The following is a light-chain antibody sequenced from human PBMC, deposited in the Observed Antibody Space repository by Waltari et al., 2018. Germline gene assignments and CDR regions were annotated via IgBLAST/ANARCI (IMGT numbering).Light chain of an antibody. V-gene: IGKV3-15*01. Sequence: EIVMTQSPATLSVSPGESATLSCRASQCIGSNLAWYQQKPGQAPRLLIYDATTRETDIAARFSGSGSGTEFTLTISSLQSEDFAVYFCQQYRDWPRTFGHGTKVETK. J-gene: IGKJ1*01. CDR2: DAT. CDR3: QQYRDWPRT. CDR1: QCIGSN.